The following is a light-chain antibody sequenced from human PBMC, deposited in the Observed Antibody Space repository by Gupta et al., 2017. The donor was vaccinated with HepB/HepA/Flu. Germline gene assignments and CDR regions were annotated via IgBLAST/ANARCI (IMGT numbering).Light chain of an antibody. CDR2: AAS. J-gene: IGKJ1*01. CDR1: QSISSD. Sequence: DVQMTQSPSSLSPSVGDRVTITCRASQSISSDLNGYQQKPGKAPKLLIYAASSLQSGVPSRFSGSGSGTDFTLTISSLQPEDFATYYCQQSYSTPWTFGQGTKVEIK. CDR3: QQSYSTPWT. V-gene: IGKV1-39*01.